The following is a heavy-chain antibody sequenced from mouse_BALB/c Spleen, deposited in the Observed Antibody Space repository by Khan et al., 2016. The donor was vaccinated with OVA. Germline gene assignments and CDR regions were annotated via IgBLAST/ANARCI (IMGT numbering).Heavy chain of an antibody. D-gene: IGHD2-4*01. CDR2: IWSAGST. Sequence: VQLQESGPGLVQPSQSLSITCTVSGFSLSNYSLHWVRQSPGKGLEWLGIIWSAGSTDYNAAFISRLTISKDNSRSQVFFKMNSLQPNDTAIYYCARRGYDYGRGALFAYWGQGTLVTVSA. CDR3: ARRGYDYGRGALFAY. CDR1: GFSLSNYS. J-gene: IGHJ3*01. V-gene: IGHV2-2*02.